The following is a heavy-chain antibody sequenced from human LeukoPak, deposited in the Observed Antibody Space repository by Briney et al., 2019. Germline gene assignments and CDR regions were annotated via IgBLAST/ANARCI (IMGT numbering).Heavy chain of an antibody. CDR3: ARGHRVAYGSGSYYNYYSSSYYFDY. Sequence: PSETLSLTCAVYGGSFSGYYWSWIRQPPGKGLEWIVEINHSGSTNYNPSLKSRVTISVDTSKNQFSLKLSSVTAADTAVYYCARGHRVAYGSGSYYNYYSSSYYFDYWGQGTLVTVSS. D-gene: IGHD3-10*01. CDR1: GGSFSGYY. J-gene: IGHJ4*01. CDR2: INHSGST. V-gene: IGHV4-34*01.